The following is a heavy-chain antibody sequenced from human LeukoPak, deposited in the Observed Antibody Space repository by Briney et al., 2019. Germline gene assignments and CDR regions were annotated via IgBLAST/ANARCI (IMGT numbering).Heavy chain of an antibody. CDR3: ARWATYYYDSSGYYHRGFFDY. V-gene: IGHV4-59*01. CDR2: IYYSGST. Sequence: SETLSLTCTVSGGSISSYYWSWIRQPPGKGLEWIGYIYYSGSTNYNPSLKSRVTISVDTSKNQFSLKLSSVTAADTAVYYCARWATYYYDSSGYYHRGFFDYWGQGTLVTVSS. D-gene: IGHD3-22*01. J-gene: IGHJ4*02. CDR1: GGSISSYY.